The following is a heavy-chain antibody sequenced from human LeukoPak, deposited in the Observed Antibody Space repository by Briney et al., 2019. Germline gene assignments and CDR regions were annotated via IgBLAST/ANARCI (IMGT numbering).Heavy chain of an antibody. Sequence: PGGSLRLSCAASGFTFSNYAMRWVRQAPGKGLEWVSGISGSGDSTYYADSVKGRFTISRDNSKNTLYLQMNSLRAEDTAVYYCARRYGDYVGAFDIWGQGTMVTVSS. V-gene: IGHV3-23*01. CDR2: ISGSGDST. D-gene: IGHD4-17*01. CDR3: ARRYGDYVGAFDI. J-gene: IGHJ3*02. CDR1: GFTFSNYA.